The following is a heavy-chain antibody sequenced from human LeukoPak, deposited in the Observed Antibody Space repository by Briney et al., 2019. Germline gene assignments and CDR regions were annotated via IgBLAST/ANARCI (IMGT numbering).Heavy chain of an antibody. CDR1: GFTFSSYW. CDR2: IKQDGSEK. J-gene: IGHJ4*02. D-gene: IGHD5-18*01. V-gene: IGHV3-7*01. CDR3: ARDGDTRLWTLDYFDY. Sequence: GGSLRLSCAASGFTFSSYWMSWVRQAPGKGLEWVANIKQDGSEKYYVDSVKGRFTISRDNAKNSLYLQMNSLRAEDTAVYYCARDGDTRLWTLDYFDYWGQGTLVTVSS.